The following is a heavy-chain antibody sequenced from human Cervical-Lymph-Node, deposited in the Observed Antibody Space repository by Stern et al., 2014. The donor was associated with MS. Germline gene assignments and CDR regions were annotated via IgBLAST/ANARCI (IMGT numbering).Heavy chain of an antibody. CDR3: ARHYDSSGYYYRYNWFDP. CDR1: GGSISSSSYY. V-gene: IGHV4-39*01. Sequence: QVQLQESGPGLVKPSETLSLTCTVSGGSISSSSYYWGWIRQPPGKGLEWIGSIYYSGSTYYNPSLKSRVTISVDTSKNQFSLKLSSVTAADTAVYYCARHYDSSGYYYRYNWFDPWGQGTLVTVSS. D-gene: IGHD3-22*01. CDR2: IYYSGST. J-gene: IGHJ5*02.